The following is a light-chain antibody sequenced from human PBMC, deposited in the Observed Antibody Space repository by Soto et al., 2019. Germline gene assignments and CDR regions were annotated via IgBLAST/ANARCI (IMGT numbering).Light chain of an antibody. CDR2: GAT. CDR1: QSISSY. J-gene: IGKJ1*01. V-gene: IGKV1-39*01. Sequence: DIQMTQSPSSLSASVGDRVTITFRESQSISSYLNWYQQKPGKAPMLLIYGATNLQSGVPSRFSGSGSRTDFTLTISSLQPEDFATSFCQQSFSVRSWTFGQGTKVDIK. CDR3: QQSFSVRSWT.